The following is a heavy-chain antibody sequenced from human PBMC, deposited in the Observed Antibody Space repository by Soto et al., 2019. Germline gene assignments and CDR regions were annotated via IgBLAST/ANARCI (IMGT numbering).Heavy chain of an antibody. J-gene: IGHJ4*02. V-gene: IGHV3-30*19. D-gene: IGHD3-16*01. CDR1: GFTFRSYV. CDR3: ARWGTTGGLDV. Sequence: QVQLVESGGGVVQPGTSLRLSCVGSGFTFRSYVIHWVRQAPGKGLEWVALTSYAGSNKYYDDFVKGRFTISRDNSRNTVDLQIDSLRLEDTALYYFARWGTTGGLDVWGQGTLVSVSS. CDR2: TSYAGSNK.